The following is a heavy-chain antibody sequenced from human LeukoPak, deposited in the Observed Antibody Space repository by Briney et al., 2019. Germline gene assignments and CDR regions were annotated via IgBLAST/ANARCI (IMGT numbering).Heavy chain of an antibody. D-gene: IGHD1-1*01. CDR3: ARGPGYNWKAHYYYYGMDV. Sequence: TSETLSLTCTVSGGSISSYYWSWIRQPPGKGLEWIGYIYYSGSTNYNPSLKSRVTISVDTSKNQFSLKLSSVTAADTAGYYCARGPGYNWKAHYYYYGMDVWGKGTTVTVSS. V-gene: IGHV4-59*01. CDR1: GGSISSYY. CDR2: IYYSGST. J-gene: IGHJ6*04.